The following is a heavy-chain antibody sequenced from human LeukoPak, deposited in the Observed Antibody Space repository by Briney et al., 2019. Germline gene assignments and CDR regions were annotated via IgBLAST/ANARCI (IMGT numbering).Heavy chain of an antibody. V-gene: IGHV3-23*01. Sequence: GGSLRLSCAASGFTFSNYMMHWVPQAPGKGLEWVSAISGSGGSTYYADSVKGRFTISRDNSKNTLYLQMNSLRAEDTAVYYCAKSPTSGYEYYFDYWGQGTLVTVSS. CDR2: ISGSGGST. CDR1: GFTFSNYM. D-gene: IGHD5-12*01. J-gene: IGHJ4*02. CDR3: AKSPTSGYEYYFDY.